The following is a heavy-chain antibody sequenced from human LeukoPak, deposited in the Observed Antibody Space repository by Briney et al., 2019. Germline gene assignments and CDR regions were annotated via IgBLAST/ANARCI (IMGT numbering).Heavy chain of an antibody. Sequence: GGSLRLSCAASGFTFSNAWMSWVRQAPGKGLEWVGRIKSKTDGGTTDYAAPVKGRFTISRDDSKNTLYLQMNSLRVEDTAVYYCARGMTTTYYDYYYGMDVWGQGTTVTVSS. J-gene: IGHJ6*02. CDR1: GFTFSNAW. CDR3: ARGMTTTYYDYYYGMDV. D-gene: IGHD1-26*01. V-gene: IGHV3-15*01. CDR2: IKSKTDGGTT.